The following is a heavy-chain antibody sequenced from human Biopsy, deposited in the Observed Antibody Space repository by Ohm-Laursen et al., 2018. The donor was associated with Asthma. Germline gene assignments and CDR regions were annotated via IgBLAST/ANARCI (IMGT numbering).Heavy chain of an antibody. CDR2: IDQSGYT. D-gene: IGHD1-20*01. V-gene: IGHV4-34*01. Sequence: LSCAASGFTVSRDHMFWVRQAPGKGLEWIGEIDQSGYTNYNPSLKSRVTISADTSKNQFHLNLSSVTAADTAVYFCARAAITGIRGWFDPWGQGTQVTVSS. J-gene: IGHJ5*02. CDR1: GFTVSRDH. CDR3: ARAAITGIRGWFDP.